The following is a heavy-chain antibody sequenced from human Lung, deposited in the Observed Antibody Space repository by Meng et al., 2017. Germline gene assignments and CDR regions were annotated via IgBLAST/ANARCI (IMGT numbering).Heavy chain of an antibody. CDR1: GSTCAAYW. D-gene: IGHD6-13*01. CDR3: ARDEDISAAGYLLGDF. CDR2: IDPKSDNT. V-gene: IGHV1-2*06. Sequence: QVQRVHSGPEEKKPGALVTVSCKASGSTCAAYWLKWVRQAPGQGLEWMGRIDPKSDNTHYAQKFQGRVTMTRDTSISTAYMELSGLRSDDTAVYYCARDEDISAAGYLLGDFWGQGTLVTVSS. J-gene: IGHJ4*02.